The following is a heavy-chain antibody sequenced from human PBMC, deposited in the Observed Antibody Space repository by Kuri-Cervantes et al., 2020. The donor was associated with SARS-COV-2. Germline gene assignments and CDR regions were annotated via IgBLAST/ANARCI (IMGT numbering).Heavy chain of an antibody. CDR2: IIPILGIA. D-gene: IGHD6-13*01. CDR3: ARELLAAAGSHAFDI. V-gene: IGHV1-69*04. Sequence: SVKVSCKASGGTFSSYTISWVRQAPGQGLEWTGRIIPILGIANYAQKFQGRATITADKSTSTAYMELSSLRSEDTAVYYCARELLAAAGSHAFDIWGRGTMVTVSS. CDR1: GGTFSSYT. J-gene: IGHJ3*02.